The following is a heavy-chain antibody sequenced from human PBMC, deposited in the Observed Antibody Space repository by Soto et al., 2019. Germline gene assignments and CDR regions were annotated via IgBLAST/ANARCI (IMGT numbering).Heavy chain of an antibody. CDR2: IYSGGYT. D-gene: IGHD3-10*01. J-gene: IGHJ4*02. V-gene: IGHV3-53*01. CDR1: GFTVSNNY. Sequence: EVQLVESGGGLIQPGGSLRLSCAVSGFTVSNNYMSWVRQAPGKGLEGVSVIYSGGYTAYGDSVKGRFTISRDNSKNPLYPQNNSLGHHPAAVVFCAAHPGGGGYWGQGTLVTVSS. CDR3: AAHPGGGGY.